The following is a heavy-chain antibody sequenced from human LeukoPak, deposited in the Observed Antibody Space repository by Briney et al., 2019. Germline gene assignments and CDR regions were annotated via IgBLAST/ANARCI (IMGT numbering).Heavy chain of an antibody. Sequence: SQTLSLTCTVSGGSISSGDYYWSWIRQPPGQGLEWIAYISHSGGTYYNPSLKSRATISLDTSRNQFSLKLSSVTAADTAVYYCARGDSITIFGVIIIGRFGWFDPWGQGTLVTVSS. CDR3: ARGDSITIFGVIIIGRFGWFDP. V-gene: IGHV4-30-4*01. CDR1: GGSISSGDYY. D-gene: IGHD3-3*01. CDR2: ISHSGGT. J-gene: IGHJ5*02.